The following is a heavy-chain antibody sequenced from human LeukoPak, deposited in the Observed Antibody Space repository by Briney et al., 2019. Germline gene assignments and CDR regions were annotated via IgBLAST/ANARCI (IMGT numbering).Heavy chain of an antibody. J-gene: IGHJ6*04. V-gene: IGHV3-48*03. Sequence: PGVSLRLSCAASGFTLSSYEMNWVRQAPGKGLEWVSYISSSGSTIYYADSVKGRFTISRDNAKNSLYLQMNSLRAEDTAVYYCAELGITMIGGVWGKGTTVTISS. CDR1: GFTLSSYE. CDR3: AELGITMIGGV. CDR2: ISSSGSTI. D-gene: IGHD3-10*02.